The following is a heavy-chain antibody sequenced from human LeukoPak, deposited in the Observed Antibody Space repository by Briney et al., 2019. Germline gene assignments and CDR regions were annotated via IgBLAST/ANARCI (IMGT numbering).Heavy chain of an antibody. CDR3: AKDSLARGFDY. CDR2: ISGSGGST. CDR1: GFTFSRNW. V-gene: IGHV3-23*01. Sequence: GGSLRLSCAASGFTFSRNWMIWVRQAPGKRLEWVSAISGSGGSTYYADSVKGRFTISRDNSKNTLYLQMNSLRAEDTAVYYCAKDSLARGFDYWGQGTLVTVSS. J-gene: IGHJ4*02.